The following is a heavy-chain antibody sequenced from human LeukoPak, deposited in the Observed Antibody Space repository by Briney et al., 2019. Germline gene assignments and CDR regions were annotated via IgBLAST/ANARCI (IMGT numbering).Heavy chain of an antibody. CDR1: GDTFSNDA. CDR2: IIPKFGTT. D-gene: IGHD1-1*01. V-gene: IGHV1-69*01. CDR3: ARRSRQPRHAYFDY. J-gene: IGHJ4*02. Sequence: VASVKVSFKTSGDTFSNDAISWVRQAPGQGAEWMGYIIPKFGTTNYAQKFRGRVSITPDDSTNTAYMELSRLKSDDTAVYSCARRSRQPRHAYFDYWGLGTLVTVSS.